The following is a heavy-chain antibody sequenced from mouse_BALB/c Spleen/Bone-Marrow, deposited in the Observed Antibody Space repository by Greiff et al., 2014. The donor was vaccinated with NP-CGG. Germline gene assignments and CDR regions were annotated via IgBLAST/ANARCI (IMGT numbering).Heavy chain of an antibody. Sequence: QVQLQQSGAELVRPGVSVKISCKGSGYTFTDYAMHWVKQSHAKSLEWIGIISTYYGDASYSQKFKGKATMTVDKSSSTAYMDLARLTSEDSAIYYCARGPGYDDMDYWGQGTSVTVSS. CDR2: ISTYYGDA. V-gene: IGHV1S137*01. CDR1: GYTFTDYA. J-gene: IGHJ4*01. CDR3: ARGPGYDDMDY.